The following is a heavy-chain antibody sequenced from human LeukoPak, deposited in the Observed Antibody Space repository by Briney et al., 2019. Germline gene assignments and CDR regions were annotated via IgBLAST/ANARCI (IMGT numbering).Heavy chain of an antibody. Sequence: QPGGSLRLSCAASGFTFSSYAMSWVRQAPGKGLEWVSAISGSGGSTYYADSVKGRSTISRDNSKNTLYLQMNSLRAEDTAVYYCAKDSFAYNRVYDAFDIWGQGTMVTVSS. V-gene: IGHV3-23*01. CDR1: GFTFSSYA. D-gene: IGHD1-14*01. CDR2: ISGSGGST. CDR3: AKDSFAYNRVYDAFDI. J-gene: IGHJ3*02.